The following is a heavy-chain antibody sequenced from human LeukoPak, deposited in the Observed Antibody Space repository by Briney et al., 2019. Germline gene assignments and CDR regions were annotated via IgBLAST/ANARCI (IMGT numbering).Heavy chain of an antibody. CDR3: ARATVRGLNALGY. D-gene: IGHD3-10*01. CDR1: GGSFSGYY. J-gene: IGHJ4*02. CDR2: INHSGST. V-gene: IGHV4-34*01. Sequence: SETLSLTCAVYGGSFSGYYWSWIRQPPGKGLEWIGEINHSGSTNYNPSLKSRVTISVDTSKNQFSLKLISVTAADTAVYYCARATVRGLNALGYWGQGTLVTVSS.